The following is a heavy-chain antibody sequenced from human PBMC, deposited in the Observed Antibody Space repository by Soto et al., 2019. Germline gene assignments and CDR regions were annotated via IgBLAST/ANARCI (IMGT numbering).Heavy chain of an antibody. CDR2: INHSGST. CDR1: GGSFSNYY. Sequence: SETLSLTCAVYGGSFSNYYWSWVRQPPGKGLEWIGEINHSGSTNYNPSLKSRVTISVDTSKNQFSLKLSSVTAADTAVYYCARVGNYGSGSPHYYYYMDVWGKGTTVTVSS. V-gene: IGHV4-34*01. CDR3: ARVGNYGSGSPHYYYYMDV. D-gene: IGHD3-10*01. J-gene: IGHJ6*03.